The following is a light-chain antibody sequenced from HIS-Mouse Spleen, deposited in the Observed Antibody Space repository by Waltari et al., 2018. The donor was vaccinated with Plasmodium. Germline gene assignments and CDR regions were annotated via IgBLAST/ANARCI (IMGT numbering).Light chain of an antibody. V-gene: IGLV2-23*01. CDR1: SSDVGSYTL. Sequence: QSALTQPASVSGSPGQSITISCTGTSSDVGSYTLVSWYQQHPGNAPKLMIYEGSKRHAGVSNRCSGSKSGNTASLTISGLQAEDEADYYCCSYAGSRMVFGGGTKLTVL. CDR3: CSYAGSRMV. J-gene: IGLJ2*01. CDR2: EGS.